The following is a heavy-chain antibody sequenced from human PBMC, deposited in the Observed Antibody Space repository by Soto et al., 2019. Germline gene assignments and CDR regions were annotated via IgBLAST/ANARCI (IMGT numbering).Heavy chain of an antibody. CDR2: IRGSGGGT. CDR3: LPWSGYRLDWFGP. CDR1: GFTFSTYS. Sequence: VHLVESGGGLVKPGGSLRLSCAASGFTFSTYSMNWVRQAPGKGLEWVSTIRGSGGGTYYANSVRGRFTISRDNSKNTVYLQMDSLRGEDTALYYCLPWSGYRLDWFGPWGQGTLVAVSS. J-gene: IGHJ5*02. V-gene: IGHV3-23*04. D-gene: IGHD3-3*01.